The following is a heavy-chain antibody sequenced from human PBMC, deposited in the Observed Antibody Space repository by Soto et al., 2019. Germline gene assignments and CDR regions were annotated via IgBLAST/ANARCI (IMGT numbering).Heavy chain of an antibody. CDR1: GFTFSGSA. Sequence: GGSLRLSCAAPGFTFSGSAMHWVRQASGKGLEWVGRIRSKANSYATAYAASVKGRFTISRDDSKNTAYLQMNSLKTEDTAVYYCTRGVATYSSSWSYYYYYGMDVWGQGTTVTVSS. J-gene: IGHJ6*02. CDR3: TRGVATYSSSWSYYYYYGMDV. D-gene: IGHD6-13*01. V-gene: IGHV3-73*01. CDR2: IRSKANSYAT.